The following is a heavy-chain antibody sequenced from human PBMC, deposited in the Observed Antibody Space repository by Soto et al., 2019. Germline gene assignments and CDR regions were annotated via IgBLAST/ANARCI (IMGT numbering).Heavy chain of an antibody. Sequence: QMQLVESGGGVVQPVRSLRLSCAASGFTFRSYGIHWVRQAPGKGLEWVALIWFDGSKKYYVDSVKGRLAVSRDNSKNTLYLQMNSLKVEDTAVYYCARDRIVPYGYGMDVWGQGPTVTVCS. CDR1: GFTFRSYG. CDR2: IWFDGSKK. V-gene: IGHV3-33*01. J-gene: IGHJ6*02. CDR3: ARDRIVPYGYGMDV. D-gene: IGHD1-26*01.